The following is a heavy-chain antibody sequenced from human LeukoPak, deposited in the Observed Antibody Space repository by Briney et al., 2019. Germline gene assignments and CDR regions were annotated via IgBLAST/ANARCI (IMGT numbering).Heavy chain of an antibody. CDR2: ISGDGRAT. V-gene: IGHV3-74*01. Sequence: GGSLRLSCAASGFTFSTYWMHWVRQDPGKGLVWVSRISGDGRATIYEDSVKGRFNISRDNAENRMYLQMNSLTVEDTAVYYCTRRVSATRWFDPWGQGTLVSVSS. CDR1: GFTFSTYW. D-gene: IGHD2-15*01. CDR3: TRRVSATRWFDP. J-gene: IGHJ5*02.